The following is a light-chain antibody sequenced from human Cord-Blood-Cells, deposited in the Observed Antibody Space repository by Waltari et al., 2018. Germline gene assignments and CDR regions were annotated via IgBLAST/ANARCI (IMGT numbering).Light chain of an antibody. Sequence: AIQMTQSPSSLSASVGTRVTITCRASQGIRNDLGWYQQKPGKAPKLLIYAASSLQSGVPSRFRGSGSGTDFTLTISSLQPEDFATYYCLQDYNYPWTFGQGTKVEIK. J-gene: IGKJ1*01. CDR3: LQDYNYPWT. CDR2: AAS. V-gene: IGKV1-6*01. CDR1: QGIRND.